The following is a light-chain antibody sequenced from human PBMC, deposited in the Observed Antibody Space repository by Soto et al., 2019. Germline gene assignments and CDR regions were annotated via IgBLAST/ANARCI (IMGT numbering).Light chain of an antibody. CDR1: SSDVGSYNL. J-gene: IGLJ2*01. CDR2: EVN. Sequence: QSALTQPASVSGSPGQSITISCTGTSSDVGSYNLVSWYQQHPGKAPKLMIFEVNKRPSGVSYRFSGSKSGNTASLTISGLQAEDEADYYCCSYAGSSAPVVFGGGTKVTVL. CDR3: CSYAGSSAPVV. V-gene: IGLV2-23*02.